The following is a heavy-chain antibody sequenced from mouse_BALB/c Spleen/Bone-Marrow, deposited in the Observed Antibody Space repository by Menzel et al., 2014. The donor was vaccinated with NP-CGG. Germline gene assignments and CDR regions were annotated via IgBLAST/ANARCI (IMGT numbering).Heavy chain of an antibody. CDR1: GFNIKDTY. D-gene: IGHD1-1*01. CDR3: PNYYNGNSLFAY. Sequence: EVQLQQSGAELVKPGASVKLSCTASGFNIKDTYMHWVKQRPEQSLEWIGRIDPANGNTKYDPKVQGKATITADKSSNPACLQLSSLTSEDTSVCYCPNYYNGNSLFAYWGQGTLVTVSA. J-gene: IGHJ3*01. CDR2: IDPANGNT. V-gene: IGHV14-3*02.